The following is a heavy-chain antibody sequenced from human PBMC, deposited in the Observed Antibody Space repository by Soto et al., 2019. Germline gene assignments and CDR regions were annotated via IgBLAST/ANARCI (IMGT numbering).Heavy chain of an antibody. CDR2: IYAGDSDT. Sequence: PGESLKISCKGSGYKFSNYWIGWVRQRPGKGLEWVGIIYAGDSDTRYSPSFQGQVTISADKSISTAYLQWSSLQDSDTAMYFCARSEGLSAYYCGSDVWGQGTTVTVSS. CDR1: GYKFSNYW. CDR3: ARSEGLSAYYCGSDV. D-gene: IGHD3-16*01. J-gene: IGHJ6*02. V-gene: IGHV5-51*01.